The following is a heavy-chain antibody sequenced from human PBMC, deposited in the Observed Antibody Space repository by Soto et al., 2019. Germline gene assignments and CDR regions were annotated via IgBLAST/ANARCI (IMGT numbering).Heavy chain of an antibody. Sequence: SETLSLTCTVSGGSISSYYWSWIRQPPGKGLEWIGYIYYSGSTNYNPSLKSRVTISVDTSKNQFSLKLSSVTAADTAVYDCARGDLGYCSSTSCYYFDYWGQGTLVTVSS. V-gene: IGHV4-59*01. D-gene: IGHD2-2*01. CDR2: IYYSGST. J-gene: IGHJ4*02. CDR1: GGSISSYY. CDR3: ARGDLGYCSSTSCYYFDY.